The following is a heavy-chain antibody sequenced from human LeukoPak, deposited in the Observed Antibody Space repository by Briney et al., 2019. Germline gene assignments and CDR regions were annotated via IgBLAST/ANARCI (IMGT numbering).Heavy chain of an antibody. D-gene: IGHD1-7*01. V-gene: IGHV3-7*01. CDR1: GFTFSDYY. CDR3: ARWEIRGTAHQLDY. J-gene: IGHJ4*02. CDR2: INQDGSAK. Sequence: GGSLRLSCAASGFTFSDYYMSWVRQAPGKGLEWVANINQDGSAKYYVDSVKGRFTISRDNAKNSMYLQMNSLRAEDTAAYYCARWEIRGTAHQLDYWGQGTLVTVSS.